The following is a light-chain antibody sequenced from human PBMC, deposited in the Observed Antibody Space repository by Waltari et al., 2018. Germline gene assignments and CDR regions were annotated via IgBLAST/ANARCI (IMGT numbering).Light chain of an antibody. CDR1: NIESKS. CDR3: QVWDSVSDPWV. CDR2: DDN. V-gene: IGLV3-21*02. J-gene: IGLJ3*02. Sequence: SYVLTQPPSVSVAPGQTATITCGGANIESKSVPWYQHKAGQAPVLLLYDDNHRPSGIPERFSGSNFRNTATLTIRRVEAEDEADYLCQVWDSVSDPWVFGGGTKLTVL.